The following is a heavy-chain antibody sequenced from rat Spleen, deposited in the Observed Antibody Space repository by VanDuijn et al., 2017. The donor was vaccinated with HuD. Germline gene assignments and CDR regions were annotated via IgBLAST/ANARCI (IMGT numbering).Heavy chain of an antibody. CDR1: GFSLTSTG. V-gene: IGHV2S12*01. D-gene: IGHD1-12*02. Sequence: QVQLKESGPGLVQPSQTLSLTCTVSGFSLTSTGLSWVRQTPGKGLEWIAAISSVGNTYYNSGLKSRLSISRDTSKSQVFLKMNSLQTEDTAIYFCTRDHSYWGNYYPGGFAYWGQGTLVTVSS. CDR2: ISSVGNT. CDR3: TRDHSYWGNYYPGGFAY. J-gene: IGHJ3*01.